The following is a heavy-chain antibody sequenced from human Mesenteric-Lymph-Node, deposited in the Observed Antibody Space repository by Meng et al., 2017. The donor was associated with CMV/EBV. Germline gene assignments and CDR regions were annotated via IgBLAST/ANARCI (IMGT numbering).Heavy chain of an antibody. J-gene: IGHJ6*02. CDR3: ARDRYYGSGSYYLQNYYYYGMDV. CDR2: ISSSSYI. V-gene: IGHV3-21*01. Sequence: GESLKISCAASGFTFSSYSMNWVRQAPGKGLEWVSSISSSSYIYYADSVKGRFTISRDNAKNSLYLQMNSLRAEDTAVYYCARDRYYGSGSYYLQNYYYYGMDVWGQGTTVTVSS. D-gene: IGHD3-10*01. CDR1: GFTFSSYS.